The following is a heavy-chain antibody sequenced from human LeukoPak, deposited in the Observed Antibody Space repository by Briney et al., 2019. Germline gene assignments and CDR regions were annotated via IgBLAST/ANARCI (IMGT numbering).Heavy chain of an antibody. CDR1: GFTFSSYS. D-gene: IGHD3-10*01. Sequence: GGSLRLSCAASGFTFSSYSMNWVRQAPGKGLEWVSYISSSSTIYYADSVKGRFTISRDNAKNSLCLQMNSLRAEDAAVYYCARAMVHYYYYYMDVWGKGTTVTISS. CDR2: ISSSSTI. V-gene: IGHV3-48*01. CDR3: ARAMVHYYYYYMDV. J-gene: IGHJ6*03.